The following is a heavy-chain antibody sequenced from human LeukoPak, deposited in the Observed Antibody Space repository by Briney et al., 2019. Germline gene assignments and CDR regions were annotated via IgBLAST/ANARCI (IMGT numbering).Heavy chain of an antibody. CDR1: GGSISSGDYY. CDR3: AREAAARPQFYDY. Sequence: PSETLSLTCTVSGGSISSGDYYWSWIRQPPGKGLEWIGYIYYSGSTNYNPSLKSRVTISVDTSKNQFSLKLSSVTAADTAVYYCAREAAARPQFYDYWGQGTLVTVSS. CDR2: IYYSGST. D-gene: IGHD6-6*01. J-gene: IGHJ4*02. V-gene: IGHV4-61*08.